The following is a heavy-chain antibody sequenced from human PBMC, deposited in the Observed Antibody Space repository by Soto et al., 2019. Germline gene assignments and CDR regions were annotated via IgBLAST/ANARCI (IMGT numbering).Heavy chain of an antibody. V-gene: IGHV3-30*03. J-gene: IGHJ4*02. CDR2: ISYDGSNK. CDR1: GFTFSSYG. Sequence: QVQLVESGGCLGKPGRSLRLSCAASGFTFSSYGMHWVRQATGKGLEWVAVISYDGSNKYYADSVKGRFTISRDNSKNTLYLQMNSLRAEDTAVYYCAPWFGAFDYWGQGTLVTVSS. CDR3: APWFGAFDY. D-gene: IGHD3-10*01.